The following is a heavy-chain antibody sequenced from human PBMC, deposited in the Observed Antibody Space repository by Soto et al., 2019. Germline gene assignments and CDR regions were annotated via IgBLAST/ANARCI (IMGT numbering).Heavy chain of an antibody. Sequence: PGGSLRLSCAASGFTFSSYNMNWVRQAPGKGLEWVSSISSSSSYIYYADSVKGRFTISRDNAKNSLYLQMNSLRAEDTAVYYCARDGSDYYDIYYYYGMDVWGQGTTVTVS. J-gene: IGHJ6*02. CDR3: ARDGSDYYDIYYYYGMDV. CDR1: GFTFSSYN. V-gene: IGHV3-21*01. D-gene: IGHD3-22*01. CDR2: ISSSSSYI.